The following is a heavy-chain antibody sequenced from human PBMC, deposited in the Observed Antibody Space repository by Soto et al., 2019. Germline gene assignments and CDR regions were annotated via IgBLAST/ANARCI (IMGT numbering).Heavy chain of an antibody. D-gene: IGHD3-10*01. Sequence: QVQLVQSGAEVKKPGASVYVSCKASGYTFTDYYVHWVRQAPGQGLEWMGWINTNVGGTNYARTFKGRVNMHRETTISTVYMKLTRLSPDGTAISYCARGERGVRRTPYDTCGQGTRVTVSS. V-gene: IGHV1-2*02. CDR3: ARGERGVRRTPYDT. CDR2: INTNVGGT. CDR1: GYTFTDYY. J-gene: IGHJ5*02.